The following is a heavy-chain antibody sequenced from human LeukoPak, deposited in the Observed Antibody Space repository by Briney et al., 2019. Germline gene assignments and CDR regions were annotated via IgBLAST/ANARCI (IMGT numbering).Heavy chain of an antibody. D-gene: IGHD3-10*01. CDR1: GFTFSSYA. V-gene: IGHV3-23*01. CDR2: ISGSGGST. Sequence: PGGSLRLSCAASGFTFSSYAMSWVRQAPGQGLEWVSAISGSGGSTYYADSVKGRFTISRDNSKNTLYLQMNSLRAEDTAVYYCANGPDYYGSGSPSFDPWGQGTLVTVSS. J-gene: IGHJ5*02. CDR3: ANGPDYYGSGSPSFDP.